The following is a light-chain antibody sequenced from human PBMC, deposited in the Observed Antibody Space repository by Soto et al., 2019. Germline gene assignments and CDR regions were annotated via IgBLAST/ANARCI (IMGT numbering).Light chain of an antibody. Sequence: QSVLTQPPSASGSPGQSVTISCTGTSNDVGGYNYVSWYQQHPGKAPKLMIYEVSNRPSGVSNRFSGSKSGNTASLTISGLQAEDEADYYCSSYTSSTPYVFGTGTKVTVL. CDR2: EVS. V-gene: IGLV2-14*01. CDR1: SNDVGGYNY. CDR3: SSYTSSTPYV. J-gene: IGLJ1*01.